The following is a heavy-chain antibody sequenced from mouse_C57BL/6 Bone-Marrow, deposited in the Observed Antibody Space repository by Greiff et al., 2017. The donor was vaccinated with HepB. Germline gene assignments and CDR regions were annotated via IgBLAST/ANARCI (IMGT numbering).Heavy chain of an antibody. D-gene: IGHD3-2*02. V-gene: IGHV1-55*01. J-gene: IGHJ4*01. CDR1: GYTFTSYW. Sequence: QVQLQQPGAELVKPGASVKMSCKASGYTFTSYWITWVKQRPGQGLEWIGDIYPGSGSTNYNEKFKSKATLTVDTSSSTAYMQLSGLTSEDSAVYYCAREDSSGTGAMDYWGQGTSVTVSS. CDR2: IYPGSGST. CDR3: AREDSSGTGAMDY.